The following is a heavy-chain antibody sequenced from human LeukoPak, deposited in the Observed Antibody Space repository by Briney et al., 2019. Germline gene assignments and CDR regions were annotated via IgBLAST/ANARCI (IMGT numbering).Heavy chain of an antibody. CDR2: IGTAGDT. CDR3: VRGTGYSAYDYDFDY. Sequence: QPGGSLRLSCAASGFTFSSYDMHWVRHATGKGLEWVSAIGTAGDTYYPGSVKGRFTISRENAKSSLYLQMNSLRAGDTAVYYCVRGTGYSAYDYDFDYWGRGTLVTVSS. D-gene: IGHD5-12*01. V-gene: IGHV3-13*04. J-gene: IGHJ4*02. CDR1: GFTFSSYD.